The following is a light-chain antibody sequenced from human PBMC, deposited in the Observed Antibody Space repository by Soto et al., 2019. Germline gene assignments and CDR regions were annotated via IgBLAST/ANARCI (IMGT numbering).Light chain of an antibody. Sequence: QSALTQPASVSRSPGQSITISCTGTSSDVGSYNLVSWYQHHPGKAPKLMIYEGSKRPSGVSNRFSGSKSGNTASLTISGLQAEDEADYYCCSYAGSSTFWVFGGGTKLTVL. V-gene: IGLV2-23*03. CDR2: EGS. J-gene: IGLJ3*02. CDR1: SSDVGSYNL. CDR3: CSYAGSSTFWV.